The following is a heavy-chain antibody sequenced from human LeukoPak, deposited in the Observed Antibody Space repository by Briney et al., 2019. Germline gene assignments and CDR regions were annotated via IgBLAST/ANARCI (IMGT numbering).Heavy chain of an antibody. D-gene: IGHD5-12*01. CDR3: ARGGGWLPDH. V-gene: IGHV4-59*01. CDR1: GDSISSYY. J-gene: IGHJ4*02. CDR2: IYYSGRT. Sequence: SETLSLTCTVSGDSISSYYWSWIRQPQGKGLEWIGIIYYSGRTNYNPSLKSRVTISVDTSKRQFSLKLNSVTAADTAVYYCARGGGWLPDHWGQGTLVTVSS.